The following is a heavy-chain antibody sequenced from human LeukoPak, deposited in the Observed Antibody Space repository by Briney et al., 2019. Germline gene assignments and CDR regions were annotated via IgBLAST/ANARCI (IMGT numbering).Heavy chain of an antibody. J-gene: IGHJ5*02. CDR1: GFTFSSYA. CDR2: ISNSGST. CDR3: AKSSGSYVSWFDP. V-gene: IGHV3-23*01. D-gene: IGHD1-26*01. Sequence: GGSLRLSCAASGFTFSSYAMSWVSQAPGKGLEWVSGISNSGSTYYADSVKGRFTISRDNSKNTLYLQMNSLRAEDTAVYYCAKSSGSYVSWFDPWGQGTLVTVSS.